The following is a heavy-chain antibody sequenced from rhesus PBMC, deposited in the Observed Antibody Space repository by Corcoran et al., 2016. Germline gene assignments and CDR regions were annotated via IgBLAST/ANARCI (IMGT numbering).Heavy chain of an antibody. V-gene: IGHV4-122*02. CDR3: ARDTAWSSNFLDY. Sequence: QVQLQESGPGLVKPSETLSLTCAVSGGSISSGYYYWSWIRQPPGKGLEWIWYITYSGSTSYNPSLKSRVTISRDTSKNQFSMKLSSVTAADTAVYYCARDTAWSSNFLDYWGQGVLVTVSS. CDR1: GGSISSGYYY. J-gene: IGHJ4*01. CDR2: ITYSGST. D-gene: IGHD4-23*01.